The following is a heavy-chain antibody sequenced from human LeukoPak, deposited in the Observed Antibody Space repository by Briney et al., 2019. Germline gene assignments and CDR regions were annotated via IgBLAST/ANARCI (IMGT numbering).Heavy chain of an antibody. CDR2: ISWDGGTT. D-gene: IGHD3/OR15-3a*01. V-gene: IGHV3-43*01. CDR1: GFTFDDYT. Sequence: PGGSLRLSCAASGFTFDDYTMHWVRQAPGKGLEWVSLISWDGGTTYYADSVKGRFTISRDNSKNTLYLQMNSLRAEDTAVYYCARAPGDWVLPEENAFDIWGQGTMVTVSS. CDR3: ARAPGDWVLPEENAFDI. J-gene: IGHJ3*02.